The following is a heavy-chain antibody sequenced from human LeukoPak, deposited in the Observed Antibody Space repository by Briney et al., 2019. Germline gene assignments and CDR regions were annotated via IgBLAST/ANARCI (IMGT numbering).Heavy chain of an antibody. CDR2: INQDGRHR. CDR1: GFAFSIYW. V-gene: IGHV3-7*01. Sequence: GGSLRLSCVASGFAFSIYWMTWARQAPGEGLEWVANINQDGRHRYFVNSVEGRFSISRDSAKNSLYLQIDSLRADDTAVYYCARGGRGWFDPWGQGTLVTVSS. CDR3: ARGGRGWFDP. J-gene: IGHJ5*02. D-gene: IGHD1-26*01.